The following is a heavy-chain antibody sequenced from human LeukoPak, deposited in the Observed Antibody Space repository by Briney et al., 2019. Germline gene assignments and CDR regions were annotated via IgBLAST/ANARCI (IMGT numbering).Heavy chain of an antibody. J-gene: IGHJ4*02. D-gene: IGHD1-26*01. V-gene: IGHV3-23*01. Sequence: GGSLRLSCAASGFTFSSYAMSWVRQAPGKGLEWVSAISGSGGSTYYADSVKGRFTISRDNSKNTLYLQMNSLRAEDTAVYYCAKDWYSGSYYGAFDYWGQGTLVTVSS. CDR3: AKDWYSGSYYGAFDY. CDR2: ISGSGGST. CDR1: GFTFSSYA.